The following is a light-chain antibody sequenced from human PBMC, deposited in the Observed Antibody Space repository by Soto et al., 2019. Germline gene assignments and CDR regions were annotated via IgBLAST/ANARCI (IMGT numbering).Light chain of an antibody. V-gene: IGLV1-40*01. CDR3: QSYDNSLSVSLL. CDR1: SSNIGAGYD. CDR2: GNT. Sequence: QSVLTQPPSVSGAPGQRVTISCTGSSSNIGAGYDVHWYQQLPGTAPKLLIYGNTNRPSGVSDRFSGSKSGTSATLAITGLNPEDEADYYCQSYDNSLSVSLLFGGGTKLTVL. J-gene: IGLJ2*01.